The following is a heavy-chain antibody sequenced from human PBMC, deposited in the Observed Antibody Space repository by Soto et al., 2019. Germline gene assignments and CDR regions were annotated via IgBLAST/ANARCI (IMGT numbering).Heavy chain of an antibody. CDR1: GFTFSTYA. J-gene: IGHJ2*01. CDR3: AKVGSYYGQFDYWYFDL. Sequence: EVQLLESGGGLVQPGGSLRLSCAASGFTFSTYAMTWVRQAPGKGLEWVSAITRSGDYTQYADSVKGRFTISRDNSKNTLYLQMISLRAVDTAVYYCAKVGSYYGQFDYWYFDLWGRGTLVTVSS. V-gene: IGHV3-23*01. D-gene: IGHD3-10*01. CDR2: ITRSGDYT.